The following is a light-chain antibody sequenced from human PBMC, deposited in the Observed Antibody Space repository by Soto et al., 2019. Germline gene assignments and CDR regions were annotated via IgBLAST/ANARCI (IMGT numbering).Light chain of an antibody. Sequence: ELVLTQSPGTLSLSPGERATLSCRASQSVSSSYLAWYQQKPGQAPRLLIYAASSRATGIQDRFSGSGSGTDFTLTISRLEPEDFAVYYCQQYGSSLTCGGGTKVDIK. CDR2: AAS. CDR3: QQYGSSLT. V-gene: IGKV3-20*01. J-gene: IGKJ4*01. CDR1: QSVSSSY.